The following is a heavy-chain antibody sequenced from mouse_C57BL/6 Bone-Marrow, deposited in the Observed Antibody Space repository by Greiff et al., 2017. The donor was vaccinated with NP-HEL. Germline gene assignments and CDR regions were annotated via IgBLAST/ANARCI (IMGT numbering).Heavy chain of an antibody. CDR1: GYTFTDYY. J-gene: IGHJ2*01. CDR2: IYPGSGNT. D-gene: IGHD3-2*02. V-gene: IGHV1-76*01. Sequence: QVQLQQSGAELVRPGASVKLSCKASGYTFTDYYITWVKQRPGQGLEWIARIYPGSGNTYYNEKFKGKATLTAEKSSSTAYMQLSSLTSEDSAVYFCARDSSGYDYWGQGTTLTVSS. CDR3: ARDSSGYDY.